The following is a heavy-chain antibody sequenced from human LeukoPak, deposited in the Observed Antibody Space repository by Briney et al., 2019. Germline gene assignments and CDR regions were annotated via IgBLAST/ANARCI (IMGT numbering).Heavy chain of an antibody. D-gene: IGHD2-2*01. CDR3: AKADCSTTSCYFDP. J-gene: IGHJ5*02. V-gene: IGHV3-30*18. Sequence: GGSLRLSCAASGFTFSTYGMHWVRQAPGKGLEWVAVMSFDGSDKYYADSVKGRFTISRDNSKNTLYLQMNSLGGEDRAVYYCAKADCSTTSCYFDPWGQGTLVTVSS. CDR1: GFTFSTYG. CDR2: MSFDGSDK.